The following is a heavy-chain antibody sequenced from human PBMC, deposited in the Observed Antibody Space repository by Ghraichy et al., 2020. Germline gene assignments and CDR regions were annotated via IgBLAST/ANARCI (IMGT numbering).Heavy chain of an antibody. CDR2: ISASGGST. CDR3: VARFGDFLFVFDY. CDR1: GFIFNNYA. V-gene: IGHV3-23*01. J-gene: IGHJ4*02. D-gene: IGHD3-10*01. Sequence: TLNISCAGSGFIFNNYAMSWARQAPGKGLEWVSGISASGGSTYYADSVKGRFTISRDNSKSTLYLQMNSLRAEDTAAYYCVARFGDFLFVFDYWGQGTLVTVSS.